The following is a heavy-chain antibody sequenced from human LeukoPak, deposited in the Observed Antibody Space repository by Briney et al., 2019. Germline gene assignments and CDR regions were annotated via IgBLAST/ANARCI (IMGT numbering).Heavy chain of an antibody. CDR3: ARDYDFWSGYGGHPRELDAFDL. CDR1: GGSISSYY. CDR2: IYTSGST. V-gene: IGHV4-4*07. Sequence: PSETLSLTCTVSGGSISSYYWSWIRQPAGKGLEWIGRIYTSGSTNYNPSLKSRVTMSVDTSKNQFSLKLSSVTAADTAVYYCARDYDFWSGYGGHPRELDAFDLWGHRTIVTVSS. D-gene: IGHD3-3*01. J-gene: IGHJ3*01.